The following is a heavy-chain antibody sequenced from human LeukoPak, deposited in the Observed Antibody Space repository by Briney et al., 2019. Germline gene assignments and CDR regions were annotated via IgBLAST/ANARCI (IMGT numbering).Heavy chain of an antibody. CDR1: QFTFISCG. Sequence: PGGALILSCVWSQFTFISCGMHWVRQAPGNGLDGVAVIWYDGSNKYYADFVKGRFTISRGNSKNTLYLKMNRLRAEDTAVYYCAKDGRLVGSAAFDYWGQGTLVTVSS. D-gene: IGHD1-26*01. V-gene: IGHV3-33*06. CDR2: IWYDGSNK. J-gene: IGHJ4*02. CDR3: AKDGRLVGSAAFDY.